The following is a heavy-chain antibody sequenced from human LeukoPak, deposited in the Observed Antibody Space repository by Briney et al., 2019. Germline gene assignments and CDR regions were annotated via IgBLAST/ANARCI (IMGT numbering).Heavy chain of an antibody. D-gene: IGHD5-24*01. Sequence: SVKVSCKASGFTFTNSAMQWVRQARGQRLEWIGWIVVASGNTKYAQKFQERVTITRDMSTSTAYMELSSLSPEDTAVYYCAAALIEMQQRGFDCWGQGTLVTVSS. V-gene: IGHV1-58*02. CDR1: GFTFTNSA. J-gene: IGHJ4*02. CDR3: AAALIEMQQRGFDC. CDR2: IVVASGNT.